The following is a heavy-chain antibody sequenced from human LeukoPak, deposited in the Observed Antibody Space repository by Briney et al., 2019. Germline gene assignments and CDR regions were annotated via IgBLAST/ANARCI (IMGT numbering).Heavy chain of an antibody. Sequence: GGFLRLSCAASGFTLRSYDMHWVRQVTGKGLEWVSAIGISGDTYYPDSVKGRFTISRENAKNSLYLQMNSLTAGDTAVYYCARGGIQVSGIDEIDYWGQGTLVTVSS. V-gene: IGHV3-13*01. CDR3: ARGGIQVSGIDEIDY. D-gene: IGHD6-19*01. J-gene: IGHJ4*02. CDR2: IGISGDT. CDR1: GFTLRSYD.